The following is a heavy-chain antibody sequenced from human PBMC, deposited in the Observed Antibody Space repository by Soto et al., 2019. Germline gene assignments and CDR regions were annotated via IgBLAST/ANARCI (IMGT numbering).Heavy chain of an antibody. D-gene: IGHD1-1*01. CDR1: GASLSSYTTA. V-gene: IGHV6-1*01. CDR3: ARANALDV. CDR2: TYYRSKWFH. Sequence: SQTLSRTSAISGASLSSYTTAAKWIRKSPSRGLEWLGRTYYRSKWFHDYAASVKSRITINPDTSKNQFSLELNSMTPENTAVYYCARANALDVWGQGPVVTVS. J-gene: IGHJ3*01.